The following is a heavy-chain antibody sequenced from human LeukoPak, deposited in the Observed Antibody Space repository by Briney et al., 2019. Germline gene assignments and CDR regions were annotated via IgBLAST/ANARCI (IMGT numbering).Heavy chain of an antibody. D-gene: IGHD2-8*01. V-gene: IGHV1-18*01. CDR3: ARDRYCTNGVCPVYYYYGMDV. J-gene: IGHJ6*02. CDR2: ISAYNGNT. Sequence: ASVKFSCKASVYTFTSYGISWLRQAPGQGLEWMGWISAYNGNTNYAQKLQGRVTMTTDTSTSTAYMELRSLRSDDTAVYYCARDRYCTNGVCPVYYYYGMDVWGQGTTVTASS. CDR1: VYTFTSYG.